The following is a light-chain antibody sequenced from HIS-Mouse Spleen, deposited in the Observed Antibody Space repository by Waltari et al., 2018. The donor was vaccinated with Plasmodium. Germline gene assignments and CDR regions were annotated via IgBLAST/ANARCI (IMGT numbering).Light chain of an antibody. V-gene: IGLV3-27*01. J-gene: IGLJ3*02. Sequence: SYELTQPSSVSVSPGQTARITCPGDVLAKTYARWFQTKPVQAPVLVIYKDSERPSGIPERFSGSSSGTTVTLTISGAQVEDEADYYCYSAADNNWVFGGGTKLTVL. CDR1: VLAKTY. CDR3: YSAADNNWV. CDR2: KDS.